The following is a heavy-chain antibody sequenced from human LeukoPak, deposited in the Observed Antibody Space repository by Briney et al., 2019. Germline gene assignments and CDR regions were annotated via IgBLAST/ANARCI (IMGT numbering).Heavy chain of an antibody. V-gene: IGHV3-9*01. CDR3: AKASGIAAADPWWYFDL. CDR1: GFTFDDYA. CDR2: ISWNSGSI. Sequence: GGSLRLSCAASGFTFDDYAMHWVRQAPGKGLEWVSGISWNSGSIGYADSVKGRFTISRDNAKNSLYLQMNSLRAEDTALYYCAKASGIAAADPWWYFDLWGRGTLVTVSS. D-gene: IGHD6-13*01. J-gene: IGHJ2*01.